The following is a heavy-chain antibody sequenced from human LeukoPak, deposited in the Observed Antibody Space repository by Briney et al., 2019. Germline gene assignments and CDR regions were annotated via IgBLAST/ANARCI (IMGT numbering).Heavy chain of an antibody. Sequence: SETLSLTCTVSGGSISSYYWSWIRQPPGKGLEWIGYIYYSGSTNYNPSLKSRVTISVDTSKNQFSLKLSSVTAADTAVYYCARTRNRLYYYDSSGYFFYFDYWGQGTLVTVSS. J-gene: IGHJ4*02. CDR1: GGSISSYY. CDR3: ARTRNRLYYYDSSGYFFYFDY. CDR2: IYYSGST. D-gene: IGHD3-22*01. V-gene: IGHV4-59*01.